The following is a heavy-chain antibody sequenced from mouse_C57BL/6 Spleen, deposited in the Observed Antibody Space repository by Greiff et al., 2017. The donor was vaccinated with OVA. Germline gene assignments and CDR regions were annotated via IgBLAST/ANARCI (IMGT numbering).Heavy chain of an antibody. D-gene: IGHD4-1*01. CDR2: ISSGSSTI. CDR1: GFTFSDYG. V-gene: IGHV5-17*01. Sequence: DVMLVESGGGLVKPGGSLKLSCAASGFTFSDYGMHWVRQAPEKGLEWVAYISSGSSTIYYAATVKGRFTISRDNAKNTLFLQMTSLRSEDTAMYYCTRLGVTGKDYWGQGTTLTVSS. J-gene: IGHJ2*01. CDR3: TRLGVTGKDY.